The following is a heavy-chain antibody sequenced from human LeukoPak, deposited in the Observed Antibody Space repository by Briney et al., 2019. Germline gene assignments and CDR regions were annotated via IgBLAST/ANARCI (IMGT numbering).Heavy chain of an antibody. V-gene: IGHV4-59*01. J-gene: IGHJ6*03. CDR2: IYYSGST. Sequence: SETLSLTCTVSGGSISSYYWSWIRQPPGKGLEWIGYIYYSGSTNYNPSLKSRVTISVDTSKNQFSLKLSSVTAADTAVYYCARVPHSSSWVGGYYYYYYMDVWGKGTTVTVSS. CDR3: ARVPHSSSWVGGYYYYYYMDV. D-gene: IGHD6-13*01. CDR1: GGSISSYY.